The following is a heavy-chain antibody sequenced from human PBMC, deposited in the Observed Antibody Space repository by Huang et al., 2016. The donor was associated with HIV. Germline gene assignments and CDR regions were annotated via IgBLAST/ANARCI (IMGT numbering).Heavy chain of an antibody. CDR2: IIPIFGTA. J-gene: IGHJ4*02. CDR1: GGTFSNYA. Sequence: QVQLVQSGAEVKKVGSSVKVSCKASGGTFSNYAISGVRLAPGHGLEWMGGIIPIFGTANVAQKFQGRVTMTADGSTSTAYLELSSLRSEDTAVYFCARQLYDNTGYLMGARLHDWGQGTLVTVSS. CDR3: ARQLYDNTGYLMGARLHD. V-gene: IGHV1-69*13. D-gene: IGHD3-22*01.